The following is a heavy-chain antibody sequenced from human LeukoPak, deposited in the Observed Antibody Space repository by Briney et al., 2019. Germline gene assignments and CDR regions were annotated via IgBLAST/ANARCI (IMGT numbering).Heavy chain of an antibody. CDR3: ARYAVVIPIHFDY. CDR1: GFTFSSYG. Sequence: PGGSLRLSCAASGFTFSSYGMHWVRQAPGQGLEWVSAIRGNGGSTYYADSVKGRFTISRDNSKNTLYLQMNSLRAEDTAVYYCARYAVVIPIHFDYWGQGTLVTVSS. CDR2: IRGNGGST. V-gene: IGHV3-23*01. D-gene: IGHD3-22*01. J-gene: IGHJ4*02.